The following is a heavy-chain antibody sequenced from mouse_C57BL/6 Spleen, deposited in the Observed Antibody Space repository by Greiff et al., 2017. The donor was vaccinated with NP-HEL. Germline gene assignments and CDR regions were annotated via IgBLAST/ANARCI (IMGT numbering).Heavy chain of an antibody. V-gene: IGHV1-69*01. D-gene: IGHD6-1*01. CDR2: IDPSDSYT. J-gene: IGHJ2*01. CDR3: ARRGEAYYFDY. Sequence: VQLQQSGAELVMPGASVKLSCKASGYTFTSYWMHWVKQRPGQGLEWIGEIDPSDSYTNYNQKFKGKSTLTVDKSSSTAYMQRSSLTSEDSAVYYCARRGEAYYFDYWGQGTTLTVAS. CDR1: GYTFTSYW.